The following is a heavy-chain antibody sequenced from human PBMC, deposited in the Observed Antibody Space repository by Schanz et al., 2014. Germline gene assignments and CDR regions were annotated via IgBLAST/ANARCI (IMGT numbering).Heavy chain of an antibody. V-gene: IGHV7-4-1*02. D-gene: IGHD7-27*01. Sequence: QVQLVQSGSELTRPGASVKVSCKASGYNFTTYTMNWVRQAPGQGLEWMGWINTNTGNPTYAQGLTGRFVFSLDTSVSTAYLQISFLKADDTAVFFCARGEANWGQYWGQGTLVTVSA. CDR2: INTNTGNP. CDR3: ARGEANWGQY. J-gene: IGHJ4*02. CDR1: GYNFTTYT.